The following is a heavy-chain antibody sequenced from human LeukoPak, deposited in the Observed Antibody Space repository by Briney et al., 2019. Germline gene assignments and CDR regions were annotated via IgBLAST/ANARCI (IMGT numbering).Heavy chain of an antibody. J-gene: IGHJ2*01. CDR1: GFTLSSHD. CDR3: AREPDVYGSWYFDL. Sequence: GGSLRLSCAASGFTLSSHDVHWVRQVPGKGLEWISAINVAGNTYYSDSLKGRFSVSRDNAKNSVHLLMTSLRAGDTALYHCAREPDVYGSWYFDLWGRGTPVTVSS. CDR2: INVAGNT. V-gene: IGHV3-13*01. D-gene: IGHD6-19*01.